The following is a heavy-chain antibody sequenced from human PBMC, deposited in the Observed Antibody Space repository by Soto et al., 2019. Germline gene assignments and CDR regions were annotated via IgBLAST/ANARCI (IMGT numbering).Heavy chain of an antibody. V-gene: IGHV3-23*01. D-gene: IGHD3-9*01. CDR2: VSGSGGRT. J-gene: IGHJ3*02. Sequence: EVQLLESGGGLVQPGGSLRLSCAASGFTFSSYAMSWVRQAPGKGLEWVSGVSGSGGRTYYADSVKGRFTISRDNSQNTLYLQKISLRAEDTAVYYCAKYRTYYGILTGGGAFDIWGQGTMVTVSS. CDR1: GFTFSSYA. CDR3: AKYRTYYGILTGGGAFDI.